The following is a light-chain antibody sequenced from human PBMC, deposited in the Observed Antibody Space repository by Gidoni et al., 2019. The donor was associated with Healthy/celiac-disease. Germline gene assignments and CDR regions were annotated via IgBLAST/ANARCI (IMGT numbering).Light chain of an antibody. CDR2: GNS. Sequence: QSVLTQPPSVSGAPGQRVPISCTGSSSNIGAGYDVHWYPQLPGTAPKLLIYGNSNRPSGVPDRFSGSKSGTSASLAITGLQAEDEADYYCQSYDSSLSGSRVFGGGTKLXV. CDR1: SSNIGAGYD. V-gene: IGLV1-40*01. J-gene: IGLJ2*01. CDR3: QSYDSSLSGSRV.